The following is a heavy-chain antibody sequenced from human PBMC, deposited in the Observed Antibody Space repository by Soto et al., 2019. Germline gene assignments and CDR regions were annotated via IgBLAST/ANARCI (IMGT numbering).Heavy chain of an antibody. Sequence: LRPSRSATLLPLKRTFVNGGTQPGSRRLAWDSSISASGGTANLADSVEGRCTISRDNSKSTLYLQMNSLRAEDTAVYYCAKLTYLADSTGYYYERVSGWIDSWGQGTLVNISS. D-gene: IGHD3-22*01. CDR2: ISASGGTA. CDR1: LLPLKRTF. CDR3: AKLTYLADSTGYYYERVSGWIDS. J-gene: IGHJ5*01. V-gene: IGHV3-23*01.